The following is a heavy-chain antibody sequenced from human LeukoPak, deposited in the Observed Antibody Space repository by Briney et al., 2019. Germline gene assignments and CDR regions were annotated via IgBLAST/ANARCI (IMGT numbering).Heavy chain of an antibody. D-gene: IGHD5-24*01. J-gene: IGHJ3*02. CDR2: INSDGSST. CDR3: ARERGRGWPQSDAFDI. CDR1: GFTFSSYW. Sequence: PGGSLRLSCAASGFTFSSYWMHWVRQAPGKGLVWVSRINSDGSSTSYADSVKGRFTISRDNAKNTLYLQMNSLRAEDTAVYYCARERGRGWPQSDAFDIWGQGTMVTVSS. V-gene: IGHV3-74*01.